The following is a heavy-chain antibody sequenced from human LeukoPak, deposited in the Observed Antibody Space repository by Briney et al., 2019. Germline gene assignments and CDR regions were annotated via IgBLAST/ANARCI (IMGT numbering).Heavy chain of an antibody. V-gene: IGHV3-11*01. D-gene: IGHD3-10*01. Sequence: GGSLRLSCAASGFTFSDYYMRWLRQAPGKGLEGVSYISSSGSTIYYADSVKGRFTISRDNAKNSLYLQMNSLRAEDTAVYYCARDLVGGFGESTTGMDVWGQGTTVTVSS. CDR1: GFTFSDYY. J-gene: IGHJ6*02. CDR3: ARDLVGGFGESTTGMDV. CDR2: ISSSGSTI.